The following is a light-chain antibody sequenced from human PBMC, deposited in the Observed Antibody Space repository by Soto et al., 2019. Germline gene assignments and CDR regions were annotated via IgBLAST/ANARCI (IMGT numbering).Light chain of an antibody. CDR2: YVS. J-gene: IGLJ1*01. CDR3: GSYTTSSNYV. Sequence: QSALTQPASVSGSPGLSITISCTGTSRDVCAYNFVSWYQQHPDKAPKLMIFYVSNRPSGVSNRFSSSKSGNTASLTISGLQSEDEAEYYCGSYTTSSNYVFGTGTKVTVL. V-gene: IGLV2-14*03. CDR1: SRDVCAYNF.